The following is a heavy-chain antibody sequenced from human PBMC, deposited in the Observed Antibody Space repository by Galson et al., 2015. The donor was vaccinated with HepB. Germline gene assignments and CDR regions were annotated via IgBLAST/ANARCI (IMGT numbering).Heavy chain of an antibody. V-gene: IGHV4-59*01. D-gene: IGHD4-23*01. J-gene: IGHJ4*02. Sequence: WIGYIYYSGSTNYNPSLKSRVTISVDTSKNQFSLKLSSVTAADTAVYYCARDSGGSFFDYWGQGTLVTVSS. CDR3: ARDSGGSFFDY. CDR2: IYYSGST.